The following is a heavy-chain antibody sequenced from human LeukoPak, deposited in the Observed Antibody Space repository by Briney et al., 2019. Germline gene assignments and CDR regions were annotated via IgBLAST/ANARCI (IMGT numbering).Heavy chain of an antibody. CDR3: AREVGATPSGWFDP. V-gene: IGHV1-69*05. CDR1: GGTFSSYA. J-gene: IGHJ5*02. CDR2: IIPIFGTA. D-gene: IGHD1-26*01. Sequence: SVKVSCKASGGTFSSYAISWVRQAPGQGLEWMGGIIPIFGTANYAQKFQGRVTMTRDTSTSTVYMELSSLRSEDTAVYYCAREVGATPSGWFDPWGQGTLVTVSS.